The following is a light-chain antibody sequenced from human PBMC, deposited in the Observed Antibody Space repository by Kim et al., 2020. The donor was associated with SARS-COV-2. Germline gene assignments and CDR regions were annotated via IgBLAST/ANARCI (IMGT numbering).Light chain of an antibody. CDR3: LQHHAYPRT. J-gene: IGKJ1*01. V-gene: IGKV1-17*01. CDR1: QVIRND. Sequence: TITCQASQVIRNDLGWYQQKPGKSPTRLIYGASTLQSRVPSRFSGSGSGTEFTHPNSSLQPEDFATYYCLQHHAYPRTFGQGTKVDIK. CDR2: GAS.